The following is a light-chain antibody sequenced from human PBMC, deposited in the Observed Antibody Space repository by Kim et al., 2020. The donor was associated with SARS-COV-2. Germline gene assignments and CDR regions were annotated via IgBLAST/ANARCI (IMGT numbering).Light chain of an antibody. V-gene: IGLV1-40*01. J-gene: IGLJ1*01. CDR3: QSDDSSLSDYV. Sequence: RVHTSCTGSSSKVGAGYDFHWYQQHPGTAPTLPIYCNTNRPSGVPDRFSGSKSGTSASLAITGLQAEDEADYYCQSDDSSLSDYVFGTGTKVTVL. CDR1: SSKVGAGYD. CDR2: CNT.